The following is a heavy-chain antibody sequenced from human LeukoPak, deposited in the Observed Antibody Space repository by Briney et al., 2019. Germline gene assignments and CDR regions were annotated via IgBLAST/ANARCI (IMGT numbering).Heavy chain of an antibody. CDR2: ISSSSSYI. CDR1: GFTFGSCW. J-gene: IGHJ6*02. Sequence: GGSLRLSCAASGFTFGSCWMNWVRQTPGKGLEWVSSISSSSSYIYYADSVKGQFTISRDNAKNSLYLQMNSLRAEDTAVYYCASARPSSSWYTYYYYYGMDVWGQGTTVTVSS. D-gene: IGHD6-13*01. V-gene: IGHV3-21*01. CDR3: ASARPSSSWYTYYYYYGMDV.